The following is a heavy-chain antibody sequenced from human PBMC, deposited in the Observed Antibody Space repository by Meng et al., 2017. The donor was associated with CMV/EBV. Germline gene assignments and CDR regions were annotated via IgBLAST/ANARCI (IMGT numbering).Heavy chain of an antibody. CDR1: GSRLSDHS. V-gene: IGHV1-2*02. CDR2: IHPNSDSS. J-gene: IGHJ4*02. D-gene: IGHD2-8*01. Sequence: HGQLRQPQADVKIHRTSVHVSPPSSGSRLSDHSSDWMQQASRHRQACIGSIHPNSDSSHSAQKIQDSIPMTRDTTISTFNMKLSTLTSDDTAVYYCVRDHKWLPDYWGQGTLVTVSS. CDR3: VRDHKWLPDY.